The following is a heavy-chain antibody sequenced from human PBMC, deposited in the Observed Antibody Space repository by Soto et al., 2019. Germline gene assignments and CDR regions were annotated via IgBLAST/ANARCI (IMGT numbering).Heavy chain of an antibody. V-gene: IGHV3-23*01. Sequence: GGSLRLSCAASGFTFSSYAMSWVRRAPGKGLEWVSAISGSGGSTYYADSVKGRFTISRDNSKNTLYLQMNSLRAEDTAVYYCAKDYYDSSGYYYYYYGMDVWGQGTTVTVSS. D-gene: IGHD3-22*01. J-gene: IGHJ6*02. CDR1: GFTFSSYA. CDR3: AKDYYDSSGYYYYYYGMDV. CDR2: ISGSGGST.